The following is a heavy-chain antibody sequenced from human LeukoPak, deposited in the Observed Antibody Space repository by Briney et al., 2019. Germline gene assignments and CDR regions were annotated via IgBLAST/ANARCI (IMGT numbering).Heavy chain of an antibody. CDR3: ARSGRGSSAGFDY. CDR1: GGSISSTYYY. J-gene: IGHJ4*02. CDR2: FHYSGSN. Sequence: SETLSLTCTVSGGSISSTYYYWGWIRQPPGKGLEWIGNFHYSGSNSYNPSLKSRVTISVDTSKNQFSLRLSSVTAADTAVYYCARSGRGSSAGFDYWGQGTLVTVSS. V-gene: IGHV4-39*01. D-gene: IGHD3-10*01.